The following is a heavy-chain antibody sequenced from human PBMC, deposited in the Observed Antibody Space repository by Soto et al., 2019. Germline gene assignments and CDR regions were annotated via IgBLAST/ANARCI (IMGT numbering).Heavy chain of an antibody. Sequence: PGGSLRLSCAAPGFPSNNAWINWVRQVPGKGLEWVGRVKSKADGGSGDYAAPVKGRFVVSRDDSKDIVYLQMNSLKIEDTGVYYCTTDSRTTLPEIRFDYWGHGTQVTVSS. CDR1: GFPSNNAW. V-gene: IGHV3-15*07. CDR3: TTDSRTTLPEIRFDY. D-gene: IGHD1-26*01. J-gene: IGHJ4*01. CDR2: VKSKADGGSG.